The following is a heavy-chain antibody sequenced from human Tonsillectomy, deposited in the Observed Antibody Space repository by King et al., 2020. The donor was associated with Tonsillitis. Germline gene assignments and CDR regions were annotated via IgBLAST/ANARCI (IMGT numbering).Heavy chain of an antibody. Sequence: VQLVESGGGLVQPGGSLRLSCAASGFTFSNYWMHWVRQAPGKGLVWVSRINTDESSTNYADSVKGRFTISRDNAKNTLYLQMNSLRAEDTAVYYCARGGWLVGPDAFDSWGQGTMVTVSS. V-gene: IGHV3-74*01. CDR1: GFTFSNYW. D-gene: IGHD6-19*01. J-gene: IGHJ3*02. CDR3: ARGGWLVGPDAFDS. CDR2: INTDESST.